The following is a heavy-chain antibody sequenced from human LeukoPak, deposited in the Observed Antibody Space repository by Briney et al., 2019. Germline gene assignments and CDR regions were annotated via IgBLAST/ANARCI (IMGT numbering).Heavy chain of an antibody. J-gene: IGHJ4*02. D-gene: IGHD5-12*01. Sequence: PGGSLRLSCAASGFTVSSNYMSWVRQAPGKGLEWVSVIYSGGSTYYADSVKGRFTISRDNSKNTLYLQMNSLRAEDTAVYYCARDSLVATHLAFDYWGQGTLVTVSS. CDR3: ARDSLVATHLAFDY. CDR1: GFTVSSNY. CDR2: IYSGGST. V-gene: IGHV3-66*01.